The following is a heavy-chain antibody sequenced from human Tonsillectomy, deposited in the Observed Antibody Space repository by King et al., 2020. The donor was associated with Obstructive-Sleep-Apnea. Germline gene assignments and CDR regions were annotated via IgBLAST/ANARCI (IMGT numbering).Heavy chain of an antibody. CDR3: ARDSSGWAYYFDY. V-gene: IGHV4-59*01. D-gene: IGHD6-19*01. Sequence: VQLQESGPGLVKPSETLSLTCTVSGGSISSYYWSWLRQPPGKGLEWIGYIYYSGSPNYNPSLMSRVTISVDTSKNQLSLKLSPVTAADSAVFYCARDSSGWAYYFDYWGQGTLVTVSP. CDR2: IYYSGSP. CDR1: GGSISSYY. J-gene: IGHJ4*02.